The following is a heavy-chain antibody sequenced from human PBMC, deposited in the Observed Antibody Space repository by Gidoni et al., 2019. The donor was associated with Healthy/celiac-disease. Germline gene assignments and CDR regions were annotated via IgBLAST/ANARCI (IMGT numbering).Heavy chain of an antibody. J-gene: IGHJ6*02. V-gene: IGHV1-69*06. CDR1: GGTFSSYA. D-gene: IGHD3-3*01. CDR3: ARGKEGFLEWSQPGDYYGMDV. Sequence: QVQLVQSGAEVKKPGSSVKVSCKASGGTFSSYAISWVRQAPGQGLEWMGGIIPIFGTANYAQKFQGRVTITADKSTSTAYMELSSLRSEDTAVYYCARGKEGFLEWSQPGDYYGMDVWGQGTTVTVSS. CDR2: IIPIFGTA.